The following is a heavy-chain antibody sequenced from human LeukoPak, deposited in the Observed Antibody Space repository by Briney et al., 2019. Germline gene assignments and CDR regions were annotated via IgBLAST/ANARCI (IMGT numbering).Heavy chain of an antibody. CDR2: IYYTGTT. CDR1: GDSMSSRSYY. CDR3: ARQRTAGTKVIDY. D-gene: IGHD1-1*01. V-gene: IGHV4-39*01. Sequence: PSETLSLTCTVSGDSMSSRSYYWGWIRQPPGKGLGWIGNIYYTGTTYYNPSLKSRVNIAVDTSKNQFSLYLSSVTAADTAVYYCARQRTAGTKVIDYWGQGTLVTVSS. J-gene: IGHJ4*02.